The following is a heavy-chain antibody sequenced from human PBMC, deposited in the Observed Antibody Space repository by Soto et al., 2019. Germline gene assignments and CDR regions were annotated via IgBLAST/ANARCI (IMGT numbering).Heavy chain of an antibody. Sequence: SETLSLTCAVYGGSFSGYYWSWIRQPPGKGLEWIGEINHSGSTNYNPSLKSRVTISVDTSKNQFSLKLSSVTAADPAVDLRARGLLGIRYWGQGTLVTVSS. D-gene: IGHD7-27*01. V-gene: IGHV4-34*01. CDR3: ARGLLGIRY. J-gene: IGHJ4*02. CDR1: GGSFSGYY. CDR2: INHSGST.